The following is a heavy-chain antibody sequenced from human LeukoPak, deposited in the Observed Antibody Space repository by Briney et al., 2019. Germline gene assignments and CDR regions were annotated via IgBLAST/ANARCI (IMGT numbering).Heavy chain of an antibody. J-gene: IGHJ3*02. Sequence: ASVKVSCKASGYTFTGYYMHWVRQAPGQGLEWMGIINPSGGSTSYAQKFQGRVTMTRDTSTSTVYMELSSLRSEDTAVYYCARAGRSDAFDIWGQGTMVTVSS. CDR3: ARAGRSDAFDI. V-gene: IGHV1-46*01. CDR1: GYTFTGYY. CDR2: INPSGGST.